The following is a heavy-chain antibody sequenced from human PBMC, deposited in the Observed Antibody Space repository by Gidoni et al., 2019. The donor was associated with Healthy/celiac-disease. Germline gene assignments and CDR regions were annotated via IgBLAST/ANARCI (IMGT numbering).Heavy chain of an antibody. Sequence: EVQLVESGGGLVQPGGSLRLSCAAAGFTFSSYWMSWVRQAPGKGLEWVANIKQDGSEKYYVDSVKGRFTISRDNAKNSLYLQMNSLRAEDTAVYYCAREELEGYSSYYMDVWGKGTTVTVSS. V-gene: IGHV3-7*01. D-gene: IGHD5-18*01. CDR2: IKQDGSEK. J-gene: IGHJ6*03. CDR1: GFTFSSYW. CDR3: AREELEGYSSYYMDV.